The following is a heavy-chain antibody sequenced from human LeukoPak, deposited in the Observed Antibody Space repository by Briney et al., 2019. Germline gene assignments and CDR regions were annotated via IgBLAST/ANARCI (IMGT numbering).Heavy chain of an antibody. CDR1: GFTFDDYA. J-gene: IGHJ6*02. Sequence: PGRSLRLSCAASGFTFDDYAMHWVRQAPGKGLEWVSGISWNSGGIGYADSVKGRFTISRDNAKNSLYLQMNSLRAEDTALYYCAKDIGWGESRPTRPHYYYGMDVWGQGTTVTVSS. V-gene: IGHV3-9*01. CDR2: ISWNSGGI. D-gene: IGHD3-16*01. CDR3: AKDIGWGESRPTRPHYYYGMDV.